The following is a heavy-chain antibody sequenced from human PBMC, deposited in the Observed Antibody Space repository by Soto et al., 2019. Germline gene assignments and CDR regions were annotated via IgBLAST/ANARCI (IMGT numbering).Heavy chain of an antibody. J-gene: IGHJ4*02. CDR3: ARGRYGDY. CDR1: GYIFTSYG. D-gene: IGHD4-17*01. CDR2: ISAHNGNT. Sequence: QAHLVQSGPEVKKPGASVKVSCKGSGYIFTSYGIAWVRQAPGQGLEWMGWISAHNGNTEDAQKFQGRVTVTRDTSTSTAYLELRSLRSDDTALYYCARGRYGDYWGLGALVTVSS. V-gene: IGHV1-18*01.